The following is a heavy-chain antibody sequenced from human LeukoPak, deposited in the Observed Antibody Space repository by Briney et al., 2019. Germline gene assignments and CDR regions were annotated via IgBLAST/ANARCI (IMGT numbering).Heavy chain of an antibody. V-gene: IGHV1-2*06. CDR1: GYTFTGYY. CDR2: INPNSGGT. Sequence: ASVKVSCKASGYTFTGYYMHWVRQAPGQGLEWMGRINPNSGGTNYAQKFQGRVTMTRDTSISTAYMELSRLRSDDTAVYYCASHYDRDGGVDYWGQGTLVTVSS. J-gene: IGHJ4*02. CDR3: ASHYDRDGGVDY. D-gene: IGHD3-16*01.